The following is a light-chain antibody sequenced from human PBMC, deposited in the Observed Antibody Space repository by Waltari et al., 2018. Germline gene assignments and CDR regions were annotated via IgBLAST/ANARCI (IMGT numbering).Light chain of an antibody. J-gene: IGKJ4*01. CDR1: QDISTY. V-gene: IGKV1-9*01. CDR3: QQLKTYPLT. Sequence: GDRVTLTCRASQDISTYVAWYQQKAGKAPKLLIYAASALQSGVPSRFSGSGSGTEFTLTIGSLQPEDFATYYCQQLKTYPLTFGGGTKVEIK. CDR2: AAS.